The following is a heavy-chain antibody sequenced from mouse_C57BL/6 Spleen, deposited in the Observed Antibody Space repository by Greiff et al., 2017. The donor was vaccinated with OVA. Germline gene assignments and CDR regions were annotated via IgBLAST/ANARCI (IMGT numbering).Heavy chain of an antibody. CDR2: INPYNGGT. J-gene: IGHJ4*01. CDR1: GYTFTDYY. Sequence: VQLQQSGPVLVKPGASVKMSCKASGYTFTDYYMNWVKQSHGKSLEWIGVINPYNGGTSYNQKFKGKATLTVDNSSSTAYMELNRLTSEDFAVYYSAITWYYAMDYWGQGTSVTVSS. V-gene: IGHV1-19*01. CDR3: AITWYYAMDY.